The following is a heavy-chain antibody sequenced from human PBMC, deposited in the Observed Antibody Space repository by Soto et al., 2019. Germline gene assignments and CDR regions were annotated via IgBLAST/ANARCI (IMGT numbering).Heavy chain of an antibody. Sequence: EVQLLESGGGLVQPGGSLRLSCAASEFTFSSYAMTWVRQAPGKGLEWVSAISAAGGSTYYADSVKGRFTISRDNSKNTLYLQMNSLRAEDTAVYYCAKLYPYYYDATGHHADYWGQGTLVTVSS. V-gene: IGHV3-23*01. J-gene: IGHJ4*02. CDR2: ISAAGGST. CDR3: AKLYPYYYDATGHHADY. D-gene: IGHD3-22*01. CDR1: EFTFSSYA.